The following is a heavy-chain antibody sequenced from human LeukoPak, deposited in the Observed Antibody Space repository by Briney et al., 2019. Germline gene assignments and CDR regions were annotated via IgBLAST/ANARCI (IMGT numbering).Heavy chain of an antibody. V-gene: IGHV3-23*01. J-gene: IGHJ5*02. D-gene: IGHD6-19*01. CDR1: GFTFISYA. CDR3: AKDTGSSSSCWRLDP. CDR2: ISGSGGST. Sequence: GGSLRLSCAASGFTFISYAMSWVRQAPGKGLEWVSAISGSGGSTYYADTVNAQFTICRDNSKNTHYLQMNSLRAEGTAVYYSAKDTGSSSSCWRLDPWGQGTLVTVSS.